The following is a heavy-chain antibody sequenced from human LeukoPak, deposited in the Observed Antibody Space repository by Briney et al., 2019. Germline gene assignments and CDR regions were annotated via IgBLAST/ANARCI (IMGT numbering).Heavy chain of an antibody. CDR3: ARGPPEGSWHLEYFDY. J-gene: IGHJ4*02. CDR1: GGSISSYY. D-gene: IGHD6-13*01. Sequence: SETLSLTCTVSGGSISSYYWSWIRQPAGKGLEWIGRIYTSGSTNYNPSLKSRVTMSVDTSKNQFSLKLSSVTAADTAVYYCARGPPEGSWHLEYFDYWGQGTLVTVSS. V-gene: IGHV4-4*07. CDR2: IYTSGST.